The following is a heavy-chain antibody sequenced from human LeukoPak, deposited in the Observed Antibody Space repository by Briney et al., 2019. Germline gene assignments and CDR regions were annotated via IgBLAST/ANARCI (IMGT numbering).Heavy chain of an antibody. Sequence: PSETLSLTCAVYGGSFSGYYWSWIRQPPGKGLEWIGEINHSGSTNYNPSLKSRVTISVDTSKNQFSLKLSSVTAADTAVYYCARPGTRRGYYHMDVWGKGTTVTISS. J-gene: IGHJ6*03. CDR1: GGSFSGYY. D-gene: IGHD1-1*01. V-gene: IGHV4-34*01. CDR2: INHSGST. CDR3: ARPGTRRGYYHMDV.